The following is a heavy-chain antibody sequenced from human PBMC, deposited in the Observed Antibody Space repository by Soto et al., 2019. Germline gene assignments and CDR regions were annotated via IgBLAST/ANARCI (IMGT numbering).Heavy chain of an antibody. J-gene: IGHJ4*02. CDR2: IFYSGST. CDR1: GGSISSTGYF. D-gene: IGHD1-26*01. Sequence: QVQLQESGPGLVKPSQTLSLTCTVSGGSISSTGYFWTWIRQHPGKGLEWIGYIFYSGSTFHNPSLKSRVTISVDTSKNQSSLELSSVTAADTAVYYCAREAGSGDYFAYWGQGPLVTVSS. CDR3: AREAGSGDYFAY. V-gene: IGHV4-31*03.